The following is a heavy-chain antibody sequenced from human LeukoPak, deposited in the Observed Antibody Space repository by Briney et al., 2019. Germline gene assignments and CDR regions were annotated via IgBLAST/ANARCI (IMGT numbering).Heavy chain of an antibody. CDR3: ARAVGYYDSSIY. D-gene: IGHD3-22*01. CDR2: ISYDGSNK. J-gene: IGHJ4*02. CDR1: GFTFSSYA. V-gene: IGHV3-30-3*01. Sequence: GGSLRLSCAASGFTFSSYAMHWVRQAPGKGLEWVAVISYDGSNKYYADSVKGRFTISRDNSKNTLYLQVNSLRAEDAAVYYCARAVGYYDSSIYWGQGTLVTVSS.